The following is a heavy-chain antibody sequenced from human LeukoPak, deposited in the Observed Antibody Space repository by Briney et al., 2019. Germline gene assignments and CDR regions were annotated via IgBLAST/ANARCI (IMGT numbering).Heavy chain of an antibody. Sequence: ASVKVSCEASGYTFTGYYMHWVRQAPGQGLEWMGWINPNSGGTNYAQKFQGRVTMTRDTSISTAYMELSRLRSNDTAVYYCARVPSYYYYGMDVWGQGTTVTVSS. V-gene: IGHV1-2*02. CDR3: ARVPSYYYYGMDV. CDR1: GYTFTGYY. J-gene: IGHJ6*02. CDR2: INPNSGGT.